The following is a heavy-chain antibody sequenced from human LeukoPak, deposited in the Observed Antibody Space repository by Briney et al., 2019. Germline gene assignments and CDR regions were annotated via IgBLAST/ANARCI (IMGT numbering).Heavy chain of an antibody. CDR1: GFTFSTYA. V-gene: IGHV3-23*01. CDR2: ISGSGRST. D-gene: IGHD2-2*01. CDR3: ARSSPIDY. J-gene: IGHJ4*02. Sequence: GGSLRLSCAASGFTFSTYAMSWVRQAPGKGLEWVSAISGSGRSTYYADSVKGRFTISRDNSKNTLHLQMNTLRAEDTAVYYCARSSPIDYWGQGTLVTVSS.